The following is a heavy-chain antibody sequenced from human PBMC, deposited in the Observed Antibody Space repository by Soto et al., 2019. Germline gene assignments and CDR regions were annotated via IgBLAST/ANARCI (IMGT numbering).Heavy chain of an antibody. CDR1: GFTFSSYA. J-gene: IGHJ4*02. CDR2: ISGGGGST. Sequence: PVVSLRLSCAVSGFTFSSYAMSWVRQAPGKGLEWVSAISGGGGSTYYADSVRGRFSISKDKSRNTLYLQMDNLRVEDTAIYRCAKEVRDRSSWYYLDSWGQGNLVTV. D-gene: IGHD2-15*01. CDR3: AKEVRDRSSWYYLDS. V-gene: IGHV3-23*01.